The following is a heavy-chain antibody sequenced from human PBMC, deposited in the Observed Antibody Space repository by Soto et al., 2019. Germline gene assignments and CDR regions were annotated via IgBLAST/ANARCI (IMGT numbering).Heavy chain of an antibody. J-gene: IGHJ3*02. V-gene: IGHV4-59*08. Sequence: SETLSLTCTVSGGSISSYYWSWIRQPPGKGLEWIGYIYYSGSTNYNPSLKSRVTISVDTSKNQFSLKLSSVTAADTAVYYCARHIRYFDWLQFDIWGQGTMVTVSS. CDR1: GGSISSYY. D-gene: IGHD3-9*01. CDR2: IYYSGST. CDR3: ARHIRYFDWLQFDI.